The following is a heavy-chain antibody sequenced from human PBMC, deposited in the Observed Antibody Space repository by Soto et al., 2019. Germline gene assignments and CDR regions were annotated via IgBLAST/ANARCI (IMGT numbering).Heavy chain of an antibody. Sequence: PGESLKITCEGSGYSFTSYWISWVRQMPGKGHEGVGKIYPVDSDTNYSPSFQGHVTISADRSISTAYLQWSSLKASHTATYYCARKPGGRDRGFGYWGQGTLVTVSS. CDR3: ARKPGGRDRGFGY. CDR1: GYSFTSYW. CDR2: IYPVDSDT. D-gene: IGHD3-22*01. V-gene: IGHV5-51*01. J-gene: IGHJ4*02.